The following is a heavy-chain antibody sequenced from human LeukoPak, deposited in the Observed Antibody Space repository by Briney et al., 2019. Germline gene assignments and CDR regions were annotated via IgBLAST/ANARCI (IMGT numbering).Heavy chain of an antibody. CDR2: IIPILGIA. Sequence: SVKVSCKASGGTFSSYAISWVRQAPGQGLEWMGRIIPILGIANYAQKFQGRVTMTRDTSISTAYMELSRLRSDDTAVYYCAKGSYDFWSGYYTGALDYWGQGTLVTVSS. CDR3: AKGSYDFWSGYYTGALDY. CDR1: GGTFSSYA. V-gene: IGHV1-69*04. D-gene: IGHD3-3*01. J-gene: IGHJ4*02.